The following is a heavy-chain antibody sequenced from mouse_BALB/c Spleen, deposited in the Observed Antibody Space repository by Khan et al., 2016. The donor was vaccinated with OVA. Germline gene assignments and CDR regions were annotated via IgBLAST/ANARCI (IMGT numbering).Heavy chain of an antibody. CDR2: INTHSGVP. V-gene: IGHV9-4*02. CDR3: ARGGAAYYRNDGGAMEY. J-gene: IGHJ4*01. Sequence: QIQLVQSGPELKKPGETVRISCKASGYTFTTAGIQWVQKMPGKGLKWIGWINTHSGVPKYAEDFKGRFAFSLEISVNTAYLRITNLKNEDTATYVWARGGAAYYRNDGGAMEYWGQGTSVTGSS. D-gene: IGHD2-12*01. CDR1: GYTFTTAG.